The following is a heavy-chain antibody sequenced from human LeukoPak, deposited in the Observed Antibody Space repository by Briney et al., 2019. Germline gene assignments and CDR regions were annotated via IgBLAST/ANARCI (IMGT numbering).Heavy chain of an antibody. D-gene: IGHD3-16*02. Sequence: GGSLRLSCAASGFTFSSYSMNWVRQAPGKGLEWVSSISSSSSYIYYADSVKGRFTISRDNAKNSLYLQMNSLRAEDTAVYYCARDQEGYIRGSYRPYYFDYWGQGTLVTVSS. CDR1: GFTFSSYS. J-gene: IGHJ4*02. CDR2: ISSSSSYI. V-gene: IGHV3-21*01. CDR3: ARDQEGYIRGSYRPYYFDY.